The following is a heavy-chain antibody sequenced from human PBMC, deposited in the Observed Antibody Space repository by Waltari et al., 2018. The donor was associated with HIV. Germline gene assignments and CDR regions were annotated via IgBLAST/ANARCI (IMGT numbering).Heavy chain of an antibody. CDR2: ISSRGREI. D-gene: IGHD5-12*01. CDR3: ARIQNIVASTYLGMDG. Sequence: EVKLVESGGGLVKRGGALRLSCVASGFNFTIYSMSWVRQAPGKGPEWVSSISSRGREIYYGDSVKGRFTIFKDNAKKSLYLQMHSLRADDTAVYYCARIQNIVASTYLGMDGWGRGTTVTVSS. CDR1: GFNFTIYS. V-gene: IGHV3-21*04. J-gene: IGHJ6*02.